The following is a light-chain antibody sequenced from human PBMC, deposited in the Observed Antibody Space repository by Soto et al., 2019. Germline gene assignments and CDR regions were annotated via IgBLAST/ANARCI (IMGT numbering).Light chain of an antibody. J-gene: IGLJ1*01. Sequence: QTVLTQPASVSGSPGQSITISFTGTSSDVGGYNHVSWYQQHPGKAPKLMIYEVSNRPSGVSNRFSGSKSGNTASLTISGLQAEDEADYYCSSYTSSSTLYVFGTGTKVTVL. CDR1: SSDVGGYNH. V-gene: IGLV2-14*01. CDR2: EVS. CDR3: SSYTSSSTLYV.